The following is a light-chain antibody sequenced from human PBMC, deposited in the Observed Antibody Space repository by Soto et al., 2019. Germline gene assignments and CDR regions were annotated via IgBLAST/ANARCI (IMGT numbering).Light chain of an antibody. CDR1: SSNIGTYS. CDR2: SDN. Sequence: QLVLTQPPSASGTPGQRVTISCSGSSSNIGTYSVSWYQHFPGTAPRLLIYSDNQRPSGVPDRFSASKSGASASLAISGLQSEDEADFYCAAWDDSLNGCVFGTGTKVTVL. CDR3: AAWDDSLNGCV. V-gene: IGLV1-44*01. J-gene: IGLJ1*01.